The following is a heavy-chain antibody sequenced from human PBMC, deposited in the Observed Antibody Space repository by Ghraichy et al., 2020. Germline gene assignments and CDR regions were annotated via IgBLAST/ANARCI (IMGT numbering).Heavy chain of an antibody. Sequence: SETLSLTCTVSGGSIGSSTYYWGWVRQPPGKGLEWIGTIYYSGSTYYNPSLKSRVTISVDSSKNQFSLKLTSVTAADTAVYYFASHFASYYYAPFDYWGQGTLVTVSS. CDR2: IYYSGST. D-gene: IGHD3-10*01. CDR3: ASHFASYYYAPFDY. V-gene: IGHV4-39*01. CDR1: GGSIGSSTYY. J-gene: IGHJ4*02.